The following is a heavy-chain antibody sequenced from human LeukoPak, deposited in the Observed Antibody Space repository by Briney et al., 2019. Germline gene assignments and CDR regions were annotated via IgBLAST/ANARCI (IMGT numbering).Heavy chain of an antibody. V-gene: IGHV1-69*05. CDR3: AMYGTVYYGALDY. D-gene: IGHD3-3*01. CDR2: IIPIFGTT. J-gene: IGHJ4*02. CDR1: GGTFSSSA. Sequence: SVKVSCKASGGTFSSSAVSWVRQAPGQGLEWMGRIIPIFGTTNYAQKFQGRVTVTTDESTSTAYMELINLTSEDTALYYCAMYGTVYYGALDYWGQGTLVTVSS.